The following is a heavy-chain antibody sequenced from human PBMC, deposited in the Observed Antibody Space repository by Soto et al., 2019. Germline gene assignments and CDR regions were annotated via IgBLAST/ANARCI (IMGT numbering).Heavy chain of an antibody. CDR1: GFTFSSYG. V-gene: IGHV3-33*01. CDR3: ARYISNYGVDV. Sequence: GGSLRLSCAASGFTFSSYGMHWVRQAPVTGLEWVAVIWYDGSHKYYADSVKGRFTISRDNSKNTLYLQMNSLRAEDTAVYYCARYISNYGVDVWGQGTTVTVSS. J-gene: IGHJ6*02. CDR2: IWYDGSHK.